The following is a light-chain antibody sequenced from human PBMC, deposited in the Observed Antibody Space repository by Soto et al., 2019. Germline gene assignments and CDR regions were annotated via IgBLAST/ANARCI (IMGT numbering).Light chain of an antibody. J-gene: IGLJ1*01. CDR1: SSDVDGYNY. CDR2: DVG. Sequence: QSVLTQPASVSGSPGQSITISCTGTSSDVDGYNYVSWYQQHPSKAPKLMIYDVGNRPSGVSNRFSGSKSGNTASLTISGLQAEDEADYYCSSYTSSSPPYVFGTGTKLTVL. CDR3: SSYTSSSPPYV. V-gene: IGLV2-14*01.